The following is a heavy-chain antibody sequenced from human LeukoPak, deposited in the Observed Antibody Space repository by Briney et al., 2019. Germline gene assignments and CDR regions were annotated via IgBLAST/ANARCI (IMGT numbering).Heavy chain of an antibody. J-gene: IGHJ4*02. V-gene: IGHV1-8*01. CDR2: MSPKSGNT. CDR3: TRGPPNWGYDF. D-gene: IGHD7-27*01. CDR1: GYTFVSYD. Sequence: ASVKVSCTASGYTFVSYDINWVRQATGQGPEWMGWMSPKSGNTGYAQKFQGRVTMTRDTSINTAYMELSGLISEDTAVYYCTRGPPNWGYDFWGQGTLVTVSS.